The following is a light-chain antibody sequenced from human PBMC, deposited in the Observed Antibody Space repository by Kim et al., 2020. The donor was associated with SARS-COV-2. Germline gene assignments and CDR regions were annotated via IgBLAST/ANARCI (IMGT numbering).Light chain of an antibody. CDR2: DVT. Sequence: GPSVTIPCTGTNRDGGGYNYVSWYQQHPGKVPKLMIYDVTKRPSGVPDRFSGSKAGETASLTISGLQAEDEADYYCCSYAGSYNLVFGGGTQLTVL. V-gene: IGLV2-11*03. CDR3: CSYAGSYNLV. CDR1: NRDGGGYNY. J-gene: IGLJ3*02.